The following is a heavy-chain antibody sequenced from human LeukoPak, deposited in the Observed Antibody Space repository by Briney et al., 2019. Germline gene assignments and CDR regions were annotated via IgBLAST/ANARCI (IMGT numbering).Heavy chain of an antibody. Sequence: SVKVSCKASGGTFSSYTISWVRQAPGQGLEWMGGIILIFGTANYAQKFQGRVTITTDESTSTAYMELSSLRSEDTAVYYCASNFGVVRLYYYMDVWGKGTTVTVSS. CDR1: GGTFSSYT. CDR2: IILIFGTA. D-gene: IGHD3-3*01. J-gene: IGHJ6*03. V-gene: IGHV1-69*05. CDR3: ASNFGVVRLYYYMDV.